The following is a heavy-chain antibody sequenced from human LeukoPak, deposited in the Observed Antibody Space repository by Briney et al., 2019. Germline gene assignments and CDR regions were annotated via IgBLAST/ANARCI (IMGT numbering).Heavy chain of an antibody. V-gene: IGHV4-34*01. CDR2: INHSGST. J-gene: IGHJ4*02. Sequence: SETLSLTCAVYGGSFSGYYWSWIRQPPGKGLEWIGEINHSGSTNYNPSLKSRVTISVDTSKNQSSLKLSSVAAADTAVYYCARVPRRGDVDYWGQGTLVTVSS. CDR1: GGSFSGYY. D-gene: IGHD3-16*01. CDR3: ARVPRRGDVDY.